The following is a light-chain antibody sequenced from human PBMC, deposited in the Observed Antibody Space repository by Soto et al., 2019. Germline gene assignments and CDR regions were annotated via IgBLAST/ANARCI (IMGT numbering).Light chain of an antibody. V-gene: IGLV4-69*01. CDR1: SGHSSYA. CDR2: LNSDGSH. Sequence: QLVLTQSPSASASLGASVKLTCTLSSGHSSYAIAWHQQQPEKGPRYLMKLNSDGSHGKGDGIPDRFSGSSSGAERYLTISSLQSEDEADYYCQTWGTGGGVFGTGTKLTVL. CDR3: QTWGTGGGV. J-gene: IGLJ1*01.